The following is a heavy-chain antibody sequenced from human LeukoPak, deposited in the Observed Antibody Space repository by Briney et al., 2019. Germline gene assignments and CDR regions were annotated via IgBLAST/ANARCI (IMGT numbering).Heavy chain of an antibody. Sequence: PGGSLRLSCAASGFTFSSYSMNWARQAPGKGLEWVSSISSSSSYIYYADSVKGRFTISRDNAKNSLYLQMNSLRAEDTAVYYCARDDSSSASCYIIWGQGTLVTVSS. J-gene: IGHJ4*02. CDR3: ARDDSSSASCYII. CDR1: GFTFSSYS. V-gene: IGHV3-21*01. D-gene: IGHD2-2*02. CDR2: ISSSSSYI.